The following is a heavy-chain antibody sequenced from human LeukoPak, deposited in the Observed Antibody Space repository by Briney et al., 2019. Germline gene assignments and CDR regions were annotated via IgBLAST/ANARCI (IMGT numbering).Heavy chain of an antibody. Sequence: KPSETLSLTCTVSGGSISSSNFYWGWIRQPPGKGLEWIGSIYYSGSTYYNPSLKSRVTISVDTSKNQFSLKLSSVTAADTAVYYCARGDIVLMVYAQGAFDYWGQGTLVTVSS. D-gene: IGHD2-8*01. J-gene: IGHJ4*02. V-gene: IGHV4-39*07. CDR3: ARGDIVLMVYAQGAFDY. CDR2: IYYSGST. CDR1: GGSISSSNFY.